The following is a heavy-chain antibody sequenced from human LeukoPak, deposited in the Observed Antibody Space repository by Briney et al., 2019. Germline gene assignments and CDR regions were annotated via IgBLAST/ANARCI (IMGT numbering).Heavy chain of an antibody. CDR3: AKDVTIFGVVIDFDY. V-gene: IGHV3-30*02. CDR1: GFTFSNYG. J-gene: IGHJ4*02. Sequence: KPGGSLRLSCSASGFTFSNYGMHWVRQAPGKGLEWVAFIRYDESNKYYADSVKGRFTISRDNSKNTLYLQMNSLRAEDTAVYYCAKDVTIFGVVIDFDYWGQGTLVTVSS. D-gene: IGHD3-3*01. CDR2: IRYDESNK.